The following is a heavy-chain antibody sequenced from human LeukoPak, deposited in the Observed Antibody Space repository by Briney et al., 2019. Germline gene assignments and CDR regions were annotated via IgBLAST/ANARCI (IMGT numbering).Heavy chain of an antibody. CDR3: AKDSGYSADPYYYYGMDV. Sequence: GGSLRLSWAASGFTFSSYGMHWVRQAPGKGLEWVAVISYDGSNKYYADSVKGRFTISRDNSKNTLYLQMNSLRAEDTAVYYCAKDSGYSADPYYYYGMDVWGQGTTVTVSS. CDR2: ISYDGSNK. V-gene: IGHV3-30*18. D-gene: IGHD5-18*01. CDR1: GFTFSSYG. J-gene: IGHJ6*02.